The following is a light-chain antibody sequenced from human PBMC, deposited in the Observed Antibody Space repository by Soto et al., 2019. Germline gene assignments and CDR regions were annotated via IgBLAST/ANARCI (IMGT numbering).Light chain of an antibody. CDR1: QGISSY. CDR2: AAS. CDR3: QQYYSYPSLT. Sequence: AIRMTQSPSSFSASTGDRVTITCRASQGISSYLAWYQQKPGKAPKLLIYAASTLQSEVPSRFSGSGSGTDFTLTISCLQSEDFATYYCQQYYSYPSLTFGGGTKVEIK. V-gene: IGKV1-8*01. J-gene: IGKJ4*01.